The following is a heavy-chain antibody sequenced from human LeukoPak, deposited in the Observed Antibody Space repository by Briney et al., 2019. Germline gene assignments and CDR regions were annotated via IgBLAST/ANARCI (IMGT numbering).Heavy chain of an antibody. J-gene: IGHJ4*02. Sequence: GGSLRLSCAASGCTVSNCFMSSVRQAPGKGLEWVSIIYAGGTTYYADSVKGRFTISRDNTKNTLYLQMNSLRAGDTAVYYCARDERIAAPGTFDYWGPGTLVTVSS. CDR2: IYAGGTT. CDR1: GCTVSNCF. CDR3: ARDERIAAPGTFDY. V-gene: IGHV3-53*01. D-gene: IGHD6-13*01.